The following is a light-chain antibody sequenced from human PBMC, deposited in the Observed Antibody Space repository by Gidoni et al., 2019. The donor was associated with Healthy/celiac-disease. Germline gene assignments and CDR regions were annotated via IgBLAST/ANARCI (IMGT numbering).Light chain of an antibody. V-gene: IGKV1-6*01. Sequence: AIQMTQSPSSLSASVGDRVTITCRASHGIRNDLGWYQQKPGKAPKLLIYAASSLQSGVPSRFRGSGSGTDFTLTISSLQPEDFATYYCLQDYNYPWTFGQGTKVEIK. CDR1: HGIRND. J-gene: IGKJ1*01. CDR2: AAS. CDR3: LQDYNYPWT.